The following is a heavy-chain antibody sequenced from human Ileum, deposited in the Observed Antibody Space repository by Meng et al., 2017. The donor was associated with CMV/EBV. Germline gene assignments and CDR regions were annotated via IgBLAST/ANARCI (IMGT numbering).Heavy chain of an antibody. Sequence: GESLKISCAASGFTFSSYWMSWVRQAPGKGLEWVANIKQDGSEKYYVDSVKGRFTISRDNAENSLYLQMDSLRAEDTAVYYCVRGNHWNPGGLDAWGQGTTVTVSS. V-gene: IGHV3-7*03. CDR1: GFTFSSYW. CDR2: IKQDGSEK. D-gene: IGHD1-1*01. CDR3: VRGNHWNPGGLDA. J-gene: IGHJ6*02.